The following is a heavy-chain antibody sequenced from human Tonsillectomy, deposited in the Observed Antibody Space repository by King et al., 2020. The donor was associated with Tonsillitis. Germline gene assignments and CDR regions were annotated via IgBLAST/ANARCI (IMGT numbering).Heavy chain of an antibody. CDR2: ISSNGGST. CDR1: GFTFSSYA. D-gene: IGHD3-10*01. V-gene: IGHV3-64D*06. J-gene: IGHJ4*02. Sequence: EVQLVESGGGLVQPGGSLRLSCSASGFTFSSYAMHWVRQAPGKGLEYVSAISSNGGSTYYADSVKGRFTISRDNSKNTLYLQMSSLRAEDTAVYYCVGLLWFVELYYWGQGTLVTVSS. CDR3: VGLLWFVELYY.